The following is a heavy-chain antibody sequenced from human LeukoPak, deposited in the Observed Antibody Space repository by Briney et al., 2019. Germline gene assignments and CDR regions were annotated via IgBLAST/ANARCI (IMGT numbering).Heavy chain of an antibody. CDR1: GYTFTSYG. Sequence: ASVKASCKASGYTFTSYGISWVRQAPGQGLEWMGWISAYNGNTNYAQKLQGRVTMTTDTSTGTAYMELRSLTSDDTAVYYCARETPGTAYDYWGQGTLVTVSS. V-gene: IGHV1-18*01. CDR3: ARETPGTAYDY. J-gene: IGHJ4*02. D-gene: IGHD6-13*01. CDR2: ISAYNGNT.